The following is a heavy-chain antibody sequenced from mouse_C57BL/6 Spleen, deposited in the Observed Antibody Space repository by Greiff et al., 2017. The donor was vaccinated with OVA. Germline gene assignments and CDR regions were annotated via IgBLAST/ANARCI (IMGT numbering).Heavy chain of an antibody. CDR1: GYTFTTYP. Sequence: QVQLKESGAELVKPGASVKMSCKASGYTFTTYPIEWMKQNHGKSLEWIGNFHPYNDDTKYNEKFKGKATLTVEKSSSTVYLELSRLTSDDSAVYYCARGTSSNYGKGAMDYWGQGTSVTVSS. J-gene: IGHJ4*01. CDR3: ARGTSSNYGKGAMDY. D-gene: IGHD1-1*01. CDR2: FHPYNDDT. V-gene: IGHV1-47*01.